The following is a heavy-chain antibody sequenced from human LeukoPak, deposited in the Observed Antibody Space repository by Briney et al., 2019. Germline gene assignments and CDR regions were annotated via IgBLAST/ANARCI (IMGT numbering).Heavy chain of an antibody. V-gene: IGHV3-23*01. D-gene: IGHD1-26*01. Sequence: GGSLRLSCATSGFTFSSYAMSWVRQAPGKGLEWVSAINGSGGSTYYADSVKGRFTISRDNSKNTLYLQMNSLRAEDTAVYYCAKVPLSGSESPFAYWGQGTLVTVSS. CDR2: INGSGGST. J-gene: IGHJ4*02. CDR1: GFTFSSYA. CDR3: AKVPLSGSESPFAY.